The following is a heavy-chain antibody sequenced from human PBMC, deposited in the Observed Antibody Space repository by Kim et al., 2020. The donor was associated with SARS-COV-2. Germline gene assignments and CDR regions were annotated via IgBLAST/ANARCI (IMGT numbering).Heavy chain of an antibody. CDR3: AREGYLGSTDPDAFDI. CDR2: IYYSGST. J-gene: IGHJ3*02. Sequence: SETLSLTCTVSGGSISSYYWSWIRQPPGKGLEWIGYIYYSGSTNYNPSLKSRVTISVDTSKNQFSLKLSSVTAADTAVYYCAREGYLGSTDPDAFDIWGQGTMVTVSS. CDR1: GGSISSYY. D-gene: IGHD3-22*01. V-gene: IGHV4-59*13.